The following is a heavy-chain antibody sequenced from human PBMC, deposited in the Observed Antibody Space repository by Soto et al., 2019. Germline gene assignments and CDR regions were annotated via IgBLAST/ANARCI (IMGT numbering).Heavy chain of an antibody. J-gene: IGHJ4*02. V-gene: IGHV4-34*01. D-gene: IGHD3-10*01. CDR2: INHSGST. CDR1: GGSFSGYY. Sequence: SETLSLTCAVYGGSFSGYYWSWIRQPPGKGLEWIGEINHSGSTNYNPSLKSRVTMSVDTSKNQFSLKLSSVTAADTAVYYCARGRRPVLWFGELFDYWGQGTLVTVSS. CDR3: ARGRRPVLWFGELFDY.